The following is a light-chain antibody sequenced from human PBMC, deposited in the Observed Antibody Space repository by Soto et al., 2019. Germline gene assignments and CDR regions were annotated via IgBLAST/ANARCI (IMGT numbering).Light chain of an antibody. CDR2: DAS. Sequence: DIQMTQSPSTLSASVGDRVTITCRASQSVSTWLAWYQQKPGKAPNLLIFDASNLEAGVPSRFSGSGSGTEFTLTISSLQADDFGTYYCQQYNIFSPHTFGQGTKLAIK. CDR1: QSVSTW. J-gene: IGKJ2*01. CDR3: QQYNIFSPHT. V-gene: IGKV1-5*01.